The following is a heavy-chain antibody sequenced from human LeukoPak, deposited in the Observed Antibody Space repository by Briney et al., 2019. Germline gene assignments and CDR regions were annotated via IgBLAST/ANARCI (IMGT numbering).Heavy chain of an antibody. CDR2: IYSGGGT. D-gene: IGHD6-13*01. J-gene: IGHJ4*02. CDR3: ARDTCSSWYAMY. V-gene: IGHV3-53*01. Sequence: QTGGSLRLPCAASGLAVSSNSMSWVRQAPGKGLEWVSLIYSGGGTYYGDSVKGRFTISRDNSKNTLYLQMNSLRAEDTAVYYCARDTCSSWYAMYWGQGTPVTVSS. CDR1: GLAVSSNS.